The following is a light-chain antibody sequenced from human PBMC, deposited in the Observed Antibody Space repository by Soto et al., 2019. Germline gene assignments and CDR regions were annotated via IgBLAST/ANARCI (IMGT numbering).Light chain of an antibody. Sequence: QSALTQPPSASGSLGQSVTISCTGTSSDVGAYNYVSWYQQHPGKAPKLMIYEVTRRPSGVPDRFSGSKSGNTAYLNVSGLQAEDEADYYCCSYADNTDYVFGTGTKVTV. CDR1: SSDVGAYNY. V-gene: IGLV2-8*01. CDR3: CSYADNTDYV. J-gene: IGLJ1*01. CDR2: EVT.